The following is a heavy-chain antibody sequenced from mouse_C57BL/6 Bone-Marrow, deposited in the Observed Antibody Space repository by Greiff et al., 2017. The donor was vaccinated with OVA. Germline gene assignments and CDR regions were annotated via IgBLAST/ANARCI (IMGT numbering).Heavy chain of an antibody. J-gene: IGHJ3*01. Sequence: QVQLQQSGAELARPGASVKLSCKASGYTFTSYGISWVKQRTGQGLEWIGEIYPRSGNTYYNEKFKGKATLTADKYSSTAYMELRSLTSEDSAVYFCAKGGSSYEAWFAYWGQGTLVTVSA. D-gene: IGHD1-1*01. V-gene: IGHV1-81*01. CDR3: AKGGSSYEAWFAY. CDR2: IYPRSGNT. CDR1: GYTFTSYG.